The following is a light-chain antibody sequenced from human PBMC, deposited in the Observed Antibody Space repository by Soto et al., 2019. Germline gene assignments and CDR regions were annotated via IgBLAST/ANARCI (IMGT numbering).Light chain of an antibody. Sequence: QSVLTQPASVSGSPGQSITISCTGTSSDVGGYKYVSWYQQHPGKAPKLLIYEVSNRPSGVSNRFSGSKSGNTASLTISGLQAEDEADYYCSSYTGSSIYVLGNGTKVT. CDR3: SSYTGSSIYV. J-gene: IGLJ1*01. V-gene: IGLV2-14*01. CDR2: EVS. CDR1: SSDVGGYKY.